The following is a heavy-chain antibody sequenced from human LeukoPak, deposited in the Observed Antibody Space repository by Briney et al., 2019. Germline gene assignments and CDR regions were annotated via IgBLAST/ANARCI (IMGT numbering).Heavy chain of an antibody. D-gene: IGHD3-22*01. CDR1: GYTFTSNY. CDR3: ARDRRVYYYDSSGHTRNMDV. V-gene: IGHV1-46*01. J-gene: IGHJ6*03. CDR2: ISPSGGST. Sequence: ASVKVSCKAFGYTFTSNYMHWVRQAPGQGPEWMGVISPSGGSTTYAQKFQGRVTMTRDTSISTAYMELSRLRSDDTAVYYCARDRRVYYYDSSGHTRNMDVWGKGTTVTVSS.